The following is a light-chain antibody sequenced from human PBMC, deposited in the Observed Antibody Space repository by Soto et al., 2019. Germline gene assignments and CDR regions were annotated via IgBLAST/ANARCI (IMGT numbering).Light chain of an antibody. CDR1: QSISSW. Sequence: DSQMTQSRSTLSASVGDRVTITCRASQSISSWLAWYQQKPGKAPKLLIYDASSLESGVPSRFSGSGSGTEFTLTISSLQPDDFATYYCQQYNSYPLTFGGGTKVDIK. CDR3: QQYNSYPLT. CDR2: DAS. V-gene: IGKV1-5*01. J-gene: IGKJ4*01.